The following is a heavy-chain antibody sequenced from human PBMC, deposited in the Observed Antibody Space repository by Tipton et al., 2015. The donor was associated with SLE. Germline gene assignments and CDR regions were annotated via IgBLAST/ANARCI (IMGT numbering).Heavy chain of an antibody. J-gene: IGHJ4*02. Sequence: TLSLTCSVSGASFSSGYYWGWIRQPPGKGLEWIGSIYHSGSTYYNPSLKSRVTISVDASKNQFSRKLSSVTAADTAVYYCATYGLYGDYYFDYWGQGTLVTVSS. CDR3: ATYGLYGDYYFDY. D-gene: IGHD4-17*01. CDR1: GASFSSGYY. V-gene: IGHV4-38-2*02. CDR2: IYHSGST.